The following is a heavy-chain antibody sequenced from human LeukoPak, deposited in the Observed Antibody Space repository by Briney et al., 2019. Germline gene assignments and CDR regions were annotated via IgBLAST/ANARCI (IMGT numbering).Heavy chain of an antibody. J-gene: IGHJ3*02. V-gene: IGHV3-23*01. Sequence: GGSLRLSCAASGFTFSSYTMNWVRQAPGKGLEWVSAISGSGVGTYYADSVKGRFTISRDNSKNTLYLQMNSLRAEDTAVYYCAKDRDLDIWGQGTMVTVSS. D-gene: IGHD3-10*01. CDR3: AKDRDLDI. CDR2: ISGSGVGT. CDR1: GFTFSSYT.